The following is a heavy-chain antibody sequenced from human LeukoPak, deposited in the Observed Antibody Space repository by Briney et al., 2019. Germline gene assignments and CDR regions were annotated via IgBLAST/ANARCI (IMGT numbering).Heavy chain of an antibody. Sequence: GGSLRLSCAASGFTFSSYGMHWVRQAPGKGLEWVAVIWYDGSNKYYADSVKGRFTISRDNSKNTLYLQMNSLGAEDTAVYYCARDGYLGAYNWFDPWGQGTLVTVSS. CDR2: IWYDGSNK. CDR1: GFTFSSYG. CDR3: ARDGYLGAYNWFDP. V-gene: IGHV3-33*01. D-gene: IGHD3-22*01. J-gene: IGHJ5*02.